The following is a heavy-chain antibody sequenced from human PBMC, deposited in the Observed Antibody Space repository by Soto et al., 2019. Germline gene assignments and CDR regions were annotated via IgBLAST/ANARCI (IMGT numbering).Heavy chain of an antibody. CDR1: GLTVSSKY. Sequence: GGSLRLSWAVSGLTVSSKYMSWVRQAPGKGLEWVAVIQRGGSIYYADSVKGRFAISRDSSKNTLYLQMNSLRAEDTAVYYCTRDDVLCSGGICYGVPVDVWGKGTTVTVSS. J-gene: IGHJ6*04. CDR2: IQRGGSI. CDR3: TRDDVLCSGGICYGVPVDV. D-gene: IGHD2-15*01. V-gene: IGHV3-66*01.